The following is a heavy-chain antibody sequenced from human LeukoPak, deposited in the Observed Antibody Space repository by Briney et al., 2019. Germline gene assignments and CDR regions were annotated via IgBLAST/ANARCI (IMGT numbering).Heavy chain of an antibody. CDR1: GFTFSSYG. V-gene: IGHV3-30*18. D-gene: IGHD1-26*01. J-gene: IGHJ4*02. CDR3: AKSQDGGRLFHFDY. Sequence: GGSPRLSCAASGFTFSSYGMHWVRQAPGKGLEWVAMTSFDGSYKNYADSVKGRFTISRDNSKNTLYLQMNSLRAEDTAVYFCAKSQDGGRLFHFDYWGQGTLVTVSS. CDR2: TSFDGSYK.